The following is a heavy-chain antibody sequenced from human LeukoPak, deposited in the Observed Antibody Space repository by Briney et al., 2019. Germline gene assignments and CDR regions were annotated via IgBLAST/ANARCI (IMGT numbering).Heavy chain of an antibody. J-gene: IGHJ4*02. CDR2: ISYTGST. D-gene: IGHD6-19*01. CDR1: GGSISSSSYY. CDR3: AREVAGTHFDY. Sequence: PSETLSLTCTVSGGSISSSSYYWGWIRQPPGKGLEWLGYISYTGSTNYSPSLKSRVTISVDTSKNQFSLKLNSVTAADTAVYYCAREVAGTHFDYWGQGTLVTVSS. V-gene: IGHV4-61*01.